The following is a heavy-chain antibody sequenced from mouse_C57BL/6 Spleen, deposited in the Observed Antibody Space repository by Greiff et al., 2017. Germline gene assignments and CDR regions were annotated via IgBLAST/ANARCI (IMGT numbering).Heavy chain of an antibody. V-gene: IGHV2-5*01. J-gene: IGHJ4*01. CDR2: IWRGGST. CDR1: GFSLTSYG. D-gene: IGHD1-1*01. Sequence: VQLQQSGPGLVQPSQSLSITCTVSGFSLTSYGVHWVRQSPGKGLEWLGVIWRGGSTDYNAAFMSRLSITKDNSKSQVFFKMNSLQADDTAIYXCAKNYYYGSSYYAMDYWGQGTSVTVSS. CDR3: AKNYYYGSSYYAMDY.